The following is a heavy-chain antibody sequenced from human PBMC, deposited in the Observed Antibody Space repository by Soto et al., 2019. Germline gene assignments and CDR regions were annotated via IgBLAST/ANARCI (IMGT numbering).Heavy chain of an antibody. J-gene: IGHJ5*02. Sequence: SETLSLTCTVSGGSISNYYWTWIRQPAGKGLEWIGRISTSGSTNYNPSLKSRVTMSVDTPKNQFSLNLSSVTAADTAVYYCARDRTVRGDWFDPWGQGTLVTVSS. CDR2: ISTSGST. V-gene: IGHV4-4*07. CDR1: GGSISNYY. D-gene: IGHD3-10*01. CDR3: ARDRTVRGDWFDP.